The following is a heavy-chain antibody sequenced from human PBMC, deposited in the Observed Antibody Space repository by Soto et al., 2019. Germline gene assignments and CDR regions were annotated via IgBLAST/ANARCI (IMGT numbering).Heavy chain of an antibody. CDR2: IASSGGAI. D-gene: IGHD4-17*01. Sequence: GGSLRLSCAASGFTFSSYSMNWVRQAPGKGLEWVSYIASSGGAIYYVDSVKGRFTISRDNSKNTLYLQMNSLRAEDTAVYYCANHIYGGPLDYWGQGTLVTVSS. CDR3: ANHIYGGPLDY. CDR1: GFTFSSYS. V-gene: IGHV3-48*01. J-gene: IGHJ4*02.